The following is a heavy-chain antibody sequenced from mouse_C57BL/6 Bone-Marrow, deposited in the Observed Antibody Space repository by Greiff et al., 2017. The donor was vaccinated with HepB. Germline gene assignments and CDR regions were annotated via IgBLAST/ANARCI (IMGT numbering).Heavy chain of an antibody. CDR3: ARGSGYYFDY. CDR1: GYTFTSYW. Sequence: QVQLQQPGAELVMPGASVKLSCKASGYTFTSYWMHWVKQRPGPGLEWVGEIDPSDSYTNYNQKFKGKSTLTVDKSSSAAYMQLSSLTSEDSAVYYCARGSGYYFDYWGQGTTLTVSS. D-gene: IGHD4-1*01. J-gene: IGHJ2*01. V-gene: IGHV1-69*01. CDR2: IDPSDSYT.